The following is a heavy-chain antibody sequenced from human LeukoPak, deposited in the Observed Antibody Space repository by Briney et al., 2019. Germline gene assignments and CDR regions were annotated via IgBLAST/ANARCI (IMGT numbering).Heavy chain of an antibody. V-gene: IGHV4-39*01. CDR3: ATDNPYYYDSSGYHYYFDY. J-gene: IGHJ4*02. CDR2: IYYSGST. Sequence: PSETLSLTCTVSGGSISSSSYYWGWIRQPPGKGLEWIGSIYYSGSTYYNPSLKSRVTISVDTSKNQFSLKLSSVTAADTAVYYCATDNPYYYDSSGYHYYFDYWGQGTLVTVSS. D-gene: IGHD3-22*01. CDR1: GGSISSSSYY.